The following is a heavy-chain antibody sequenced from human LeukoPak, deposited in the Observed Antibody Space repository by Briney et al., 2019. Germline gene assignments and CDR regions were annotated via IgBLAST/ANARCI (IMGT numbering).Heavy chain of an antibody. J-gene: IGHJ6*03. CDR3: ARGFAERYYYYYYMDV. CDR1: GGTISSGSYS. Sequence: SQTLSLTCTVSGGTISSGSYSWSWIRQPAGKGLEWIGRIYPSGSTNYNPSLKSRVTISVDTSKNQFSLKLSSVTAADTAVYYCARGFAERYYYYYYMDVWGKGTTVTVSS. D-gene: IGHD3-10*01. CDR2: IYPSGST. V-gene: IGHV4-61*02.